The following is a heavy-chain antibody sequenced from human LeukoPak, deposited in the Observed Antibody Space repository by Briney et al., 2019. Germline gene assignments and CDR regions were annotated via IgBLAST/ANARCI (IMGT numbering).Heavy chain of an antibody. CDR2: ISYDGVNQ. D-gene: IGHD6-19*01. Sequence: PGGSLRLSCAASRFTFSNYATHWVRQAPGKGLEWVAVISYDGVNQYYADSVKGRFTISRDNSKNTLYLQMNSLRAEDTALYYCARAAPSIIAVAEIPDYWGQGTLVTVSS. CDR3: ARAAPSIIAVAEIPDY. CDR1: RFTFSNYA. V-gene: IGHV3-30*04. J-gene: IGHJ4*02.